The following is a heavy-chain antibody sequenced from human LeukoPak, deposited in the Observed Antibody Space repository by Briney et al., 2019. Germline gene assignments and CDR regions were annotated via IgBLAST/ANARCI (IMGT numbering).Heavy chain of an antibody. D-gene: IGHD2-8*01. CDR1: GFTFDDYA. J-gene: IGHJ6*03. CDR2: ISWSSGSI. V-gene: IGHV3-9*01. CDR3: AKDMYGAHGYYYMDV. Sequence: GGSLRLSCAASGFTFDDYAMHWVRQAPGKGLEWVSGISWSSGSIGYGDSVKGRFTISRDNAKNSLYLQRNSLRAEDTALYYCAKDMYGAHGYYYMDVWGKGTTVTVSS.